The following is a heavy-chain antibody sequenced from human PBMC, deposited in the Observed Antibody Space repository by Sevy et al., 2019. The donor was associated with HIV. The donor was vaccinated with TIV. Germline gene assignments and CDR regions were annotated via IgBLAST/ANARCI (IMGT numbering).Heavy chain of an antibody. Sequence: SGPTLVKPTQTLTLTCIVSGFSLSSRGVGVGWVRQPPGKALEWLGIIYWDDEKRYSPSLRSRLTISKDTPRNQVILVMTDVDPVDTATYFCARLRGYTYGRELDLWGQGTLVTVSS. CDR3: ARLRGYTYGRELDL. J-gene: IGHJ5*02. D-gene: IGHD5-18*01. CDR2: IYWDDEK. CDR1: GFSLSSRGVG. V-gene: IGHV2-5*02.